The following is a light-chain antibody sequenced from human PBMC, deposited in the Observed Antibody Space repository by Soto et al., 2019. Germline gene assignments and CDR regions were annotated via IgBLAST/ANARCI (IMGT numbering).Light chain of an antibody. V-gene: IGKV3D-20*02. Sequence: EILMTQSPDTLSVSPGERVTLSCRASRTVSNRLAWYQHKPGQAPRLLIYGASSRATGIPDRFSGSGSGTNFTLTISSLEPEDFAVYYCQQRRSWQVTFGQGTRLEIK. CDR2: GAS. CDR3: QQRRSWQVT. CDR1: RTVSNR. J-gene: IGKJ5*01.